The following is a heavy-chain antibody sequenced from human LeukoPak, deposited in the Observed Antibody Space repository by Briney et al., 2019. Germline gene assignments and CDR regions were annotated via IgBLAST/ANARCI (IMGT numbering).Heavy chain of an antibody. V-gene: IGHV3-48*02. J-gene: IGHJ4*02. Sequence: GGSLRLSCAATGFTFSSYSMNWVRQAPGKGLEWVSYISSSSSTIYYADSVKGRFTISRDHAKISLYLQMNSLRDEDTAVYYCARDRYGGYVSDYWGQGTLVTVSS. CDR3: ARDRYGGYVSDY. CDR2: ISSSSSTI. D-gene: IGHD4-17*01. CDR1: GFTFSSYS.